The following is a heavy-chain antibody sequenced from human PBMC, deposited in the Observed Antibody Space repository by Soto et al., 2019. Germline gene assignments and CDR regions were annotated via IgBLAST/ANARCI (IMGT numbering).Heavy chain of an antibody. Sequence: ATVNVSCKASGYPFPGAYMHWVRHAPGQGLEWMGWINPNSGGTNYAQKFQGRVTMTRDTSISTAYMELSRLRSDDTAVYYCAREVGCSSTSCYKGNWFDPWGQGTLVTVSA. CDR2: INPNSGGT. CDR1: GYPFPGAY. J-gene: IGHJ5*02. V-gene: IGHV1-2*02. D-gene: IGHD2-2*02. CDR3: AREVGCSSTSCYKGNWFDP.